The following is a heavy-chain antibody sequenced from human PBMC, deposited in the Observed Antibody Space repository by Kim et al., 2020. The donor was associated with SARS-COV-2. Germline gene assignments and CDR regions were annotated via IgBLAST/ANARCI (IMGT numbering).Heavy chain of an antibody. CDR2: ISSSSSYI. J-gene: IGHJ5*02. D-gene: IGHD3-16*02. CDR1: GFTFSSYS. V-gene: IGHV3-21*01. CDR3: ARDSYIWGSYRYGGYNWFDP. Sequence: GGSLRLSCAASGFTFSSYSMKWVRQAPGKGLEWVSSISSSSSYIYYADSVKGRVTISRDNAKNSLYLQMNSLRAEDTAVYYCARDSYIWGSYRYGGYNWFDPWGQGTLVTVSS.